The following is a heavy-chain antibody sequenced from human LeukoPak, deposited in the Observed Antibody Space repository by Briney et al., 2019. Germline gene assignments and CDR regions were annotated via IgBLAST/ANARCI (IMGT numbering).Heavy chain of an antibody. Sequence: ASETLSLTCAVSGGSISSNTYDWGCIRQPPGLGLEWIGSIHYTGSTYYNPSLKSRVTVSVDTSKNQLSLKLTSVTASDTAVYYCARHRSNRVFPSFHIWGQGTMVAVSS. V-gene: IGHV4-39*01. CDR2: IHYTGST. CDR3: ARHRSNRVFPSFHI. D-gene: IGHD3-10*01. CDR1: GGSISSNTYD. J-gene: IGHJ3*02.